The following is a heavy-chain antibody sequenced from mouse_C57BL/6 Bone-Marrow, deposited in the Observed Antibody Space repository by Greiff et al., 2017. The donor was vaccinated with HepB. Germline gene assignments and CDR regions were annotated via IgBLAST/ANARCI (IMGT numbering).Heavy chain of an antibody. CDR1: GYTFTSYG. CDR3: ARNFDYDWYFDY. J-gene: IGHJ2*01. Sequence: VQLKESGAELARPGASVKLSCKASGYTFTSYGISWVKQRTGQGLEWIGEIYPRSGNTYYNEKFKGKATLTADKSSSTAYMELRSLTSEDSAVYFCARNFDYDWYFDYWGQGTTLTVSS. V-gene: IGHV1-81*01. CDR2: IYPRSGNT. D-gene: IGHD2-4*01.